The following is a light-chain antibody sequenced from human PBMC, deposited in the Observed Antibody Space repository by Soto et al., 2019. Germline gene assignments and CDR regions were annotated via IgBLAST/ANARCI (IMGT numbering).Light chain of an antibody. J-gene: IGKJ3*01. V-gene: IGKV3-20*01. CDR1: QSVTSTY. Sequence: EVVLTQPPGTLSLSPGERATLSCRASQSVTSTYLAWYQQKPGQAPRLLIYGASTRATGIPDRFSASGSGTDFTLTISRLEPEDFAVYYCQQHGSSPFTFGPGTKVDIK. CDR3: QQHGSSPFT. CDR2: GAS.